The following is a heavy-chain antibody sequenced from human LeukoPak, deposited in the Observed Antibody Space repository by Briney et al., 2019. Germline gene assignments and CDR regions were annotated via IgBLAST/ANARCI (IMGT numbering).Heavy chain of an antibody. Sequence: SETLSLTCAVYGGSFSGYYWSWIRQPPGKGLEWIGEINHSGSTNYNPSLKSRVTISVDTSKNQFSLKLSSVTAADTAVYYCARHGGVRRIAAVPFDYWGQGALVTVSS. CDR2: INHSGST. J-gene: IGHJ4*02. D-gene: IGHD6-13*01. V-gene: IGHV4-34*01. CDR1: GGSFSGYY. CDR3: ARHGGVRRIAAVPFDY.